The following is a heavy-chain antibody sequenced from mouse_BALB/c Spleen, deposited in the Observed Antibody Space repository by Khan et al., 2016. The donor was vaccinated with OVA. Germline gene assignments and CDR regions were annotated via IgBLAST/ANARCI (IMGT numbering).Heavy chain of an antibody. CDR3: ARSTYRYAFAY. J-gene: IGHJ3*01. CDR2: MIYSGNT. CDR1: GDSITSGY. V-gene: IGHV3-8*02. Sequence: EVQFQESGPSLVKPSQTLSLTCSVTGDSITSGYWSWIRKFPGNKLEYMGYMIYSGNTHYNPSLKSRISITRHTSKNQYYLQLNSVTTEDTATYYCARSTYRYAFAYWGQGTLVTVSA. D-gene: IGHD2-14*01.